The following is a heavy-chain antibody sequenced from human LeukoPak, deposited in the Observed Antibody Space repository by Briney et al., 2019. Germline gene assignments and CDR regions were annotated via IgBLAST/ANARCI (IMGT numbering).Heavy chain of an antibody. J-gene: IGHJ4*02. CDR1: GFTFSSYW. CDR3: ARDRGDGYTATDY. Sequence: GGSLRLSCAASGFTFSSYWMHWVRQAPGKGLLWVSRINTDGSSTTYADSVKGRFTFSRDNAKNTLYLQMNSLRAEDTAVYYCARDRGDGYTATDYWGQGTLVTVSS. D-gene: IGHD5-24*01. V-gene: IGHV3-74*01. CDR2: INTDGSST.